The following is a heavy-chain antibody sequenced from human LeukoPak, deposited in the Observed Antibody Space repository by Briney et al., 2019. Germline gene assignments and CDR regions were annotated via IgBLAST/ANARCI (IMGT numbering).Heavy chain of an antibody. J-gene: IGHJ5*02. Sequence: SETLSLTCTVSGGSISSYYWSWIRQPPGKGLEWIGYIYYSGSTNYNPSLKSRVTISVDTSKNQFSLKLSSVTAADTAVYYCARDKGGSFDHWSQGTLVTVSS. CDR1: GGSISSYY. V-gene: IGHV4-59*01. CDR3: ARDKGGSFDH. CDR2: IYYSGST. D-gene: IGHD3-10*01.